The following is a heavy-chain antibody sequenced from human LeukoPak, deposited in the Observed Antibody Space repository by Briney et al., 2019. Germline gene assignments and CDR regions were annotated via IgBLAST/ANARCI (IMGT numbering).Heavy chain of an antibody. Sequence: GSLRLSCAASGFTFNNYAMSWVRQAPGKGLECVSGIRGDGSGGSTYYADSVKGQFTLSRDNSKNTVYLQMNSLRVEDTAVYYCAKAAVSVATTYYYGMDVWGQGTTVTVSS. V-gene: IGHV3-23*01. CDR2: IRGDGSGGST. D-gene: IGHD5-24*01. CDR1: GFTFNNYA. J-gene: IGHJ6*02. CDR3: AKAAVSVATTYYYGMDV.